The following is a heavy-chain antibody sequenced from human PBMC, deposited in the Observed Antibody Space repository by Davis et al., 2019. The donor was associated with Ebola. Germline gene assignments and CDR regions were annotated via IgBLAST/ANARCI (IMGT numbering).Heavy chain of an antibody. CDR2: LDPTDGET. Sequence: ASVQVSCKASGGTFSNYAISWVRQAPEKGLEWLGGLDPTDGETIYAQKFQGRVTMTEDTSTDTAYMELSSLRFEDTAIYYCAASTTGVLVEFDCWGQGTLVTVSS. CDR1: GGTFSNYA. J-gene: IGHJ4*02. D-gene: IGHD5/OR15-5a*01. CDR3: AASTTGVLVEFDC. V-gene: IGHV1-24*01.